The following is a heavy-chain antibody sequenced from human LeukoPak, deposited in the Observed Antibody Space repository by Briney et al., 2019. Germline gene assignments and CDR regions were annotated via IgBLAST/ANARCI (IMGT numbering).Heavy chain of an antibody. V-gene: IGHV4-34*01. CDR3: ARLGVRGVPY. CDR2: INHSGST. D-gene: IGHD3-10*01. Sequence: SETLSLTCAVYGGSFSGYYWSWIRQPPGKGLEWIGEINHSGSTNYNPSLKSRVTISVDTSKNQFSLKLSSVTAADTAVYYCARLGVRGVPYWGQGTLVTVSS. J-gene: IGHJ4*02. CDR1: GGSFSGYY.